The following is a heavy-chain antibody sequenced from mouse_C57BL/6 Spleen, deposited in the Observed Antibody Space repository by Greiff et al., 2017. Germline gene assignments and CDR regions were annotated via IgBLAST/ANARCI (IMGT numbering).Heavy chain of an antibody. D-gene: IGHD2-3*01. Sequence: VQLQQSGAELMKPGASVKLSCKATGYTFTGYWIEWVKQRPGHGLEWIGEIFPGRGSTNYHDNFKCKATFTADTASNTAYMQLSSLTTDVSSIDYCARKGKIYDGYYDFDYWGQGTTLTVSS. J-gene: IGHJ2*01. V-gene: IGHV1-9*01. CDR1: GYTFTGYW. CDR2: IFPGRGST. CDR3: ARKGKIYDGYYDFDY.